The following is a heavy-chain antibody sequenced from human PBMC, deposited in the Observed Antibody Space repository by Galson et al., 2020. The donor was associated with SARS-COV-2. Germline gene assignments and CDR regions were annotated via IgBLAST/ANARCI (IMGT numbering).Heavy chain of an antibody. V-gene: IGHV3-11*06. J-gene: IGHJ4*02. CDR3: ARARGIGYYDILTGYYHDY. D-gene: IGHD3-9*01. Sequence: GGSLRLSCAASGLTFSDYYMSWIRQAPGKGLEWVSYISSSSSYTNYADSVKGRFTISRDNAKNSLYLQMNSLRAEDTAVYYCARARGIGYYDILTGYYHDYWGQGTLVTVSS. CDR2: ISSSSSYT. CDR1: GLTFSDYY.